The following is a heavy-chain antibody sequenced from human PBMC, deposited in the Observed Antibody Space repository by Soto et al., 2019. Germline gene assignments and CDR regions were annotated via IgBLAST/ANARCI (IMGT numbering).Heavy chain of an antibody. CDR1: GGSFSGYY. J-gene: IGHJ6*02. CDR2: INHSGST. D-gene: IGHD2-15*01. CDR3: ARVGYCSGGSCYPVAQYYYYGMDV. V-gene: IGHV4-34*01. Sequence: SETLSLTCAVYGGSFSGYYWSWIRQPPGKGLEWIGEINHSGSTNYNPSLKSRVTISVDTSKNQFSLKLSSVTAADTAVYYCARVGYCSGGSCYPVAQYYYYGMDVWGQGTTVTVSS.